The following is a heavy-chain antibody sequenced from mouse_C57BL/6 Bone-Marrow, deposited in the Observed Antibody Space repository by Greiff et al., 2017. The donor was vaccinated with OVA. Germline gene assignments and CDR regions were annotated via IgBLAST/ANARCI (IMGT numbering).Heavy chain of an antibody. V-gene: IGHV1-63*01. CDR2: IYPGGGYT. J-gene: IGHJ2*01. CDR1: GYTFTNYW. Sequence: QVQLKQSGAELVRPGTSVKMSCKASGYTFTNYWIGWAKQRPGHGLEWIGDIYPGGGYTNYNEKFKGKANLTADKSSSTSYMQFSSLTSEDSAIYYCARGGYYGSSFFDYWGQGTTLTVSS. CDR3: ARGGYYGSSFFDY. D-gene: IGHD1-1*01.